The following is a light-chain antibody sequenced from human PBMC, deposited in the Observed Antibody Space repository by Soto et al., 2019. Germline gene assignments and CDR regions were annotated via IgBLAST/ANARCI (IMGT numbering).Light chain of an antibody. CDR3: QQRINSWT. V-gene: IGKV3-11*01. CDR2: GAV. J-gene: IGKJ1*01. Sequence: EIVLTQSPGTLSLSPGERATLSCRASQSVGSYLAWYQQRPGQAPRLLIYGAVNRATGIPARFSGSGSGTDFTLTINSLEPEDFAVYYCQQRINSWTFGQGTKVEIK. CDR1: QSVGSY.